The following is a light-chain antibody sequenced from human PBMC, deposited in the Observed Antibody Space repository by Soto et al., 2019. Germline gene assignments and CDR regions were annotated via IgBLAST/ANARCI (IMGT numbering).Light chain of an antibody. V-gene: IGLV2-14*01. J-gene: IGLJ1*01. CDR3: SSYTASSTYV. CDR2: EVS. Sequence: QSALTQPASVSGSTGQSITISCTGTSSDVGAYNYVSWYQQHPGKAPKLMIYEVSNRPSGVSNRFSGSKSGNTASLTISGLQAEDEADYHCSSYTASSTYVFGTGTKLTVL. CDR1: SSDVGAYNY.